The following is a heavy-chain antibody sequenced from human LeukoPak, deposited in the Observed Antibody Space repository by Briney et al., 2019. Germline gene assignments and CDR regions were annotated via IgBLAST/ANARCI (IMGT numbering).Heavy chain of an antibody. CDR3: ARCEGFYDYFSGNPTYYFYMDV. V-gene: IGHV3-7*01. J-gene: IGHJ6*03. Sequence: GGSLRLSCAASGFTFSTYWMCWVRQAPGKGLEWVANIKEDGSETNYVESVKGRFFISRDNAKNSQRLQMNSLRVGDSAVYYCARCEGFYDYFSGNPTYYFYMDVWGRGTTVTVSS. CDR1: GFTFSTYW. D-gene: IGHD3-16*01. CDR2: IKEDGSET.